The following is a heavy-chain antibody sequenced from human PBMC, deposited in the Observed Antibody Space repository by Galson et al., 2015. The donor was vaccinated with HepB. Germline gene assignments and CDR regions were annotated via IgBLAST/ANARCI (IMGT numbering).Heavy chain of an antibody. J-gene: IGHJ6*04. CDR1: GFTFSRYA. V-gene: IGHV3-23*01. Sequence: SLRLSCAASGFTFSRYAMSWVRQAPGKGLEWVSSASASGGGTSSADSVKGRFTISRDNSKNTLYLQMNSLRAEDTAVYYCAKGGDYHQYYGMDVWVKGTTVTVSS. CDR3: AKGGDYHQYYGMDV. CDR2: ASASGGGT.